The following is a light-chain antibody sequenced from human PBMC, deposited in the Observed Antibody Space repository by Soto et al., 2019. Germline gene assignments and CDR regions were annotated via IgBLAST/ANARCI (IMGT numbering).Light chain of an antibody. CDR2: YDD. Sequence: QSVLTQSPSVSEAPRLTVTISCSGSSSNIGNYAVTWYQHLPGKAPKLLIYYDDVRPSGVSDRFSASKSGPSASLAIRGLQSGDEGDYYCATWDGSRNALVFGGGTKLTVL. J-gene: IGLJ2*01. CDR3: ATWDGSRNALV. V-gene: IGLV1-36*01. CDR1: SSNIGNYA.